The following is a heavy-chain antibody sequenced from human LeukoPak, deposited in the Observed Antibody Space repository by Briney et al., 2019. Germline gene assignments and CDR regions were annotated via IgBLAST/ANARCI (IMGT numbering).Heavy chain of an antibody. J-gene: IGHJ4*02. CDR3: ARRDPYTSGSYYFDY. CDR2: ISYSGSA. V-gene: IGHV4-59*08. CDR1: RGSMSSFY. D-gene: IGHD3-10*01. Sequence: SETLSLTCTVSRGSMSSFYWNWIRQSPGKGLEWIGYISYSGSANYNPSLKSRATISIDTSKNQFSLRLSSVTAADTAEYYCARRDPYTSGSYYFDYWGQGALVTVSS.